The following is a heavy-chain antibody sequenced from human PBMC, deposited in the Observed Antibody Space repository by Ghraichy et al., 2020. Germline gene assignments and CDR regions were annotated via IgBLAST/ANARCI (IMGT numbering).Heavy chain of an antibody. D-gene: IGHD5-18*01. J-gene: IGHJ6*02. CDR3: AKTDTAMADYYYGMDV. CDR2: ISGSGGGT. Sequence: ETLSLTCAASGFTFNNYAMRWVRQAPGKGLEWVSAISGSGGGTYYADSVKGRFTISRNNSKNTLYLQMNSLRAEDTAVYYCAKTDTAMADYYYGMDVWGQGTTVTVSS. CDR1: GFTFNNYA. V-gene: IGHV3-23*01.